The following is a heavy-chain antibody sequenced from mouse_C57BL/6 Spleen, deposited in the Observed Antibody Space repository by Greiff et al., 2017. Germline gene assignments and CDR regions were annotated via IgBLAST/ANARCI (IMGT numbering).Heavy chain of an antibody. CDR1: GFTFSSYA. CDR3: TRADYASYYFDY. D-gene: IGHD1-1*02. V-gene: IGHV5-9-1*02. CDR2: ISSGGDYI. Sequence: EVHLVESGEGLVKPGGSLKLSCAASGFTFSSYAMSWVRQTPEKRLEWVAYISSGGDYIYYADTVKGRFTISRDNARNTLYLQMSGLKSEDTAMYYCTRADYASYYFDYWGQGTTLTVSS. J-gene: IGHJ2*01.